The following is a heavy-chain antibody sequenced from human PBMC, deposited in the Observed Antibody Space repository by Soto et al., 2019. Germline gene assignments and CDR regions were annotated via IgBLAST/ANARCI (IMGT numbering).Heavy chain of an antibody. V-gene: IGHV4-30-4*01. CDR3: ARASIAAAGDLDY. D-gene: IGHD6-13*01. CDR1: GGSISSCDYY. CDR2: IYYSGST. J-gene: IGHJ4*02. Sequence: SETLSLTCTVSGGSISSCDYYWSWIRQPPGKGLEWIGYIYYSGSTYYNPSLKSRVTISVDTSKNQFSLKLSSVTAADTAVYYCARASIAAAGDLDYWGQGTLVTVSS.